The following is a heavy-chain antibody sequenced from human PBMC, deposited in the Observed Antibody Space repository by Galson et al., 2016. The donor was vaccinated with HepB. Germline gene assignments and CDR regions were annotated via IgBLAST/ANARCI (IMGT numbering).Heavy chain of an antibody. CDR2: ISDDGTNQ. D-gene: IGHD4-17*01. Sequence: SLRLSCAASGFIFSTYAMHWVRQTPGKGLEWVATISDDGTNQYYVDSVKGRFTISRENSKNTLYLQMNSLRPADTAVNFCARADYGDYVAFFDYWGQGTLVTVSS. CDR1: GFIFSTYA. CDR3: ARADYGDYVAFFDY. V-gene: IGHV3-30*04. J-gene: IGHJ4*02.